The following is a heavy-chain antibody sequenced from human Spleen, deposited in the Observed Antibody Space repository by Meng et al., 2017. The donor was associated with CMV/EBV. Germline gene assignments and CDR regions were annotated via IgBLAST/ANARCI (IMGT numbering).Heavy chain of an antibody. CDR2: ISSSSTYI. V-gene: IGHV3-21*01. J-gene: IGHJ4*02. Sequence: GESLEISCAASGFTFSSFGMNWVRQAPGKGLEWVGSISSSSTYIYYPDSVKGRFTISRDDARNSLYLQMNSLRADDTAVYYCARDRGSYSSGWAYYFDFWGQGTLVTVSS. CDR1: GFTFSSFG. CDR3: ARDRGSYSSGWAYYFDF. D-gene: IGHD6-19*01.